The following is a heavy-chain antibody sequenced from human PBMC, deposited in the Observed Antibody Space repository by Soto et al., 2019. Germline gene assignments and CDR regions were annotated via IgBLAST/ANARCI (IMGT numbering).Heavy chain of an antibody. Sequence: QVQLQELGPGLVKPSQTLSLTCTVSGGSISSGGYYWNWIRQHPGKGLEWIGNIFYSGSTYYNPSLESRVIISVDTSKNPFSLKLSSVTAADTAVYYCARDLNVATPAIFDPWGQGTLVTVSS. CDR3: ARDLNVATPAIFDP. CDR1: GGSISSGGYY. J-gene: IGHJ5*02. CDR2: IFYSGST. D-gene: IGHD2-15*01. V-gene: IGHV4-31*03.